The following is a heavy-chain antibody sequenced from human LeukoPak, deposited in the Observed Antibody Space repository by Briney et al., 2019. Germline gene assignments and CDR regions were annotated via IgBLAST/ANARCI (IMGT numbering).Heavy chain of an antibody. D-gene: IGHD2-8*01. CDR1: GFTFSSYA. CDR3: ASHCTNGVCYTLPEGGMDV. V-gene: IGHV3-30-3*01. CDR2: ISYDGSNK. Sequence: GRSLRLSCAASGFTFSSYAMHWVRQAPGKGLEWVAVISYDGSNKYYADSVKGRFTISRDNSKNPLYLQMNSLRAEDTAVYYCASHCTNGVCYTLPEGGMDVWGQGTTVTVSS. J-gene: IGHJ6*02.